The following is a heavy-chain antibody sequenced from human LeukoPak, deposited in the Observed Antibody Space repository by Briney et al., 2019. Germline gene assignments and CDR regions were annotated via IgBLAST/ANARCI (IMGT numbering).Heavy chain of an antibody. J-gene: IGHJ4*02. CDR3: AKDFYGSGSYYNGGNSDY. D-gene: IGHD3-10*01. CDR2: ISGSGGST. V-gene: IGHV3-23*01. CDR1: GFTFSSYA. Sequence: PGGSLRLSCAASGFTFSSYAMSWVRQAPGKGLEWVSAISGSGGSTYCADSVKSRFTISRDNSKNTLYLQMNSLRAEDTAVYYCAKDFYGSGSYYNGGNSDYWGQGTLVTVSS.